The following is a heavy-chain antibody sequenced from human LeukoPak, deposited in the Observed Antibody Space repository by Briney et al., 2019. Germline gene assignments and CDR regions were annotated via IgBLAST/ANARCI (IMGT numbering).Heavy chain of an antibody. D-gene: IGHD1-26*01. Sequence: PGGSLRLSCAASGNYWMHWVRQAPGKGLVWVSHINSDGSWTSYADSVKGRFTISKDNAKNTVYLQMNSLRAEDTAVYYCARGESYSPFDYWGQGTLVTVSS. J-gene: IGHJ4*02. CDR1: GNYW. CDR2: INSDGSWT. V-gene: IGHV3-74*01. CDR3: ARGESYSPFDY.